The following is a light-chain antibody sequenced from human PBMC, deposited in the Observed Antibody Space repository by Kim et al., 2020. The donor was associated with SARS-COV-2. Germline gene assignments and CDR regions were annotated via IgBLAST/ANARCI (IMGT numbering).Light chain of an antibody. Sequence: GTTVTIHCSRSSGRIDDNYVQWCQQRPGGVPTTVIYEDDQRPSGVSDRFSGSIDNSSNSASLTISGLRTEDETDYYCQSYNRDNVIFGGGTQLTVL. CDR3: QSYNRDNVI. CDR2: EDD. J-gene: IGLJ2*01. V-gene: IGLV6-57*03. CDR1: SGRIDDNY.